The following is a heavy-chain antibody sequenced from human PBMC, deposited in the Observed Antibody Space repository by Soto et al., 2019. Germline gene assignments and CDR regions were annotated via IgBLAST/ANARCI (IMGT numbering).Heavy chain of an antibody. Sequence: GGSLRLSCAASGLTLSSYGISWVRQAPGKGLEWVSGISVSGDRTYYADSVKGRFTISRDNSKKTLYLQMNSLRAEHTAIYSCVQYTWSYYGAWGHGIRGTVSS. V-gene: IGHV3-23*01. CDR3: VQYTWSYYGA. J-gene: IGHJ3*01. CDR1: GLTLSSYG. CDR2: ISVSGDRT. D-gene: IGHD1-26*01.